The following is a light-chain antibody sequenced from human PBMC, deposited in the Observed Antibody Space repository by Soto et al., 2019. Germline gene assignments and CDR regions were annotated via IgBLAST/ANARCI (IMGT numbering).Light chain of an antibody. V-gene: IGKV1-5*03. CDR3: QQYNNYPGT. J-gene: IGKJ5*01. CDR2: RAS. Sequence: DIQMTQSPATLSASVGDRVTITCRASQSISDWLAWYQQRPGKAPKVLIYRASSLESGVPSRFSGSGFGTEFTLTISSLQPDDFATYYCQQYNNYPGTFGQGTRLEIK. CDR1: QSISDW.